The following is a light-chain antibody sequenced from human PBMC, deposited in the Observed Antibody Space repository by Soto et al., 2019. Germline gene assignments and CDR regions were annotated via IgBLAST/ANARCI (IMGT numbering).Light chain of an antibody. Sequence: QSVLTQPASVSGSPGQSITISCTGTSSDVGGYNYVSWYQQHPGQAPKLMIYDVSNRPSGVSSRCSGSKSGNTASLTISELEAEDDADYYGSSYTPNSPLEVFGGGTKLTVL. CDR1: SSDVGGYNY. CDR2: DVS. J-gene: IGLJ3*02. V-gene: IGLV2-14*01. CDR3: SSYTPNSPLEV.